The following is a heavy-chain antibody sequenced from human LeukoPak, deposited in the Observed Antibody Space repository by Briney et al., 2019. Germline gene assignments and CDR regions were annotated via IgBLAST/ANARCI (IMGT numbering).Heavy chain of an antibody. J-gene: IGHJ2*01. CDR1: GFTFSSYS. CDR2: ISSSSYI. D-gene: IGHD2-2*01. V-gene: IGHV3-21*01. CDR3: ATAAAHYDHYWYFDL. Sequence: GGSLRLSCAASGFTFSSYSMNWVRQAPGKGLEWVSSISSSSYIYYADSVKGRFTISRDNAKNSLYLQMNSLRAEDTAVYYCATAAAHYDHYWYFDLWGRGTLVTVSS.